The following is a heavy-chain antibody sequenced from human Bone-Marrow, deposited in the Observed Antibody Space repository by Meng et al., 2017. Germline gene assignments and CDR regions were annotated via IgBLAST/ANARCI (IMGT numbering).Heavy chain of an antibody. V-gene: IGHV1-18*01. CDR2: ISAYNGNT. CDR3: ASRYCSGGSCYSHGGSFYAFDI. J-gene: IGHJ3*02. Sequence: ASVKVSCKASGYTFTSYGISWVRQAPGQGLEWMGWISAYNGNTNYAQKLQGRVTMTTDTSTSTAYMELRSLRSDDTAVYYCASRYCSGGSCYSHGGSFYAFDIWGQGTMVTVSS. CDR1: GYTFTSYG. D-gene: IGHD2-15*01.